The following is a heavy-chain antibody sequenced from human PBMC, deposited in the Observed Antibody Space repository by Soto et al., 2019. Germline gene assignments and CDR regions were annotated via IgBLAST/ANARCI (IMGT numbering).Heavy chain of an antibody. Sequence: PSETLSLTCTVSYGSISSYYWNWIRQPAGKGLEWIGRIYTSGSTNYNPSLKSRVTMSVDMSKNQFSLRLSSVTAADTAVYYCARDLGFGEGFDPWGQGTLVTVSS. CDR1: YGSISSYY. V-gene: IGHV4-4*07. J-gene: IGHJ5*02. CDR2: IYTSGST. CDR3: ARDLGFGEGFDP. D-gene: IGHD3-10*01.